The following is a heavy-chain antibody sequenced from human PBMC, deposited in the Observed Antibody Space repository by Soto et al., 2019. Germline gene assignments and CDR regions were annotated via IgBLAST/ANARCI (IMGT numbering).Heavy chain of an antibody. Sequence: SETLSLTCSVSGGSISTVGHYWTWIRQPPGKGLEWIGSIYHTGSTYYSKSLRSRLTMSVDTSKSQFSLRLSSVTAADTAVYYCAKATGTLRSRNCDYWGQGSLVTVSS. CDR3: AKATGTLRSRNCDY. CDR2: IYHTGST. D-gene: IGHD1-1*01. J-gene: IGHJ4*02. V-gene: IGHV4-31*03. CDR1: GGSISTVGHY.